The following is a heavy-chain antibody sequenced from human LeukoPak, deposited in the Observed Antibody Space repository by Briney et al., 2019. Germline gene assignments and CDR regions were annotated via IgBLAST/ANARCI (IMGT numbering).Heavy chain of an antibody. Sequence: SETLSLTCTVSGGSISSYYWSWIRQPPGKGLEWMGEINHSGSTNYNPSLKSRVTISVDTSKNQFSLKLSSVTAADTAVYYCARGPRGRLRGYSGYVLDYWGQGTLVTVSS. CDR2: INHSGST. V-gene: IGHV4-34*01. J-gene: IGHJ4*02. CDR1: GGSISSYY. D-gene: IGHD5-12*01. CDR3: ARGPRGRLRGYSGYVLDY.